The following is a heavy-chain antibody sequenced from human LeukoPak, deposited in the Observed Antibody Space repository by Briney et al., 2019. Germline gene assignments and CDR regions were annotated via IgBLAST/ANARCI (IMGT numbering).Heavy chain of an antibody. J-gene: IGHJ4*02. D-gene: IGHD2-15*01. Sequence: PGGSLRLSCAASGFTFSNAWMSWVRQAPGKGLEWVGRSKSKTDGGTTDYAAPVKGRFTISRDDSKNTLYLQMNSLKTEDTAVYYCGRRGSFDYWGQGTLVTVSS. CDR2: SKSKTDGGTT. CDR1: GFTFSNAW. V-gene: IGHV3-15*01. CDR3: GRRGSFDY.